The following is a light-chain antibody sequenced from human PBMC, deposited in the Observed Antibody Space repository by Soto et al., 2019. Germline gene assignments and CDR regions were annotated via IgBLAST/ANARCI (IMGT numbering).Light chain of an antibody. J-gene: IGKJ1*01. V-gene: IGKV1-39*01. CDR1: QNIKTY. CDR2: AAS. CDR3: QQSFSSPPST. Sequence: DMQMSQSPSSLSASVGDSVTITCRASQNIKTYLNWYQQKPGKAPNLLIYAASSLHSGVPSRFSGSGSGTDFTLTISSLQPEDFATYYCQQSFSSPPSTFGQGTKVDSK.